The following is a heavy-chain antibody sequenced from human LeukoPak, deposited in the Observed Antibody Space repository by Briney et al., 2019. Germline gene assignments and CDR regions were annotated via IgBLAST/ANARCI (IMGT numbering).Heavy chain of an antibody. Sequence: LGGSLRLSCAASGFTFSRYWMSWVRQAPGKGLEWVANIKQDGSEKYYVDSVKGRFTISRDNAKNSLYLQMNSLRAEDTAVYYCARDRIQLWLRPLDYWGQGTLVTVSS. CDR2: IKQDGSEK. V-gene: IGHV3-7*04. J-gene: IGHJ4*02. D-gene: IGHD5-18*01. CDR1: GFTFSRYW. CDR3: ARDRIQLWLRPLDY.